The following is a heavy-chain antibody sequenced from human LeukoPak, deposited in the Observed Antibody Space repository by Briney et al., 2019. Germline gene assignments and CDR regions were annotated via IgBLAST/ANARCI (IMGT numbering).Heavy chain of an antibody. CDR2: IIPIFGTA. Sequence: GASVKVSCKASGGTFNHYPITWVRQAPGQGLEWMGRIIPIFGTATYAQKFQGRVTITADKSTSTAYMELSSLRSEDTAVYYCARDRTAVQYYDSSGYYKAFDMWGQGTMVTVSS. CDR1: GGTFNHYP. CDR3: ARDRTAVQYYDSSGYYKAFDM. D-gene: IGHD3-22*01. V-gene: IGHV1-69*06. J-gene: IGHJ3*02.